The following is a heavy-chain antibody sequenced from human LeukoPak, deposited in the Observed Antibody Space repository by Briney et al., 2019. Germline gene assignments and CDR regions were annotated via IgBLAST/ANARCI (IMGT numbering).Heavy chain of an antibody. D-gene: IGHD6-19*01. J-gene: IGHJ4*02. CDR2: ISGSGSTL. CDR3: ARAVAGPSGRFDY. V-gene: IGHV3-11*01. CDR1: GFTFSDYY. Sequence: GGSLRLSCAASGFTFSDYYMSWIRQAPGKGLEWVSYISGSGSTLYYADSVKGRSTISRDNAKNSLYLQMNSLRVEDTAVYYCARAVAGPSGRFDYWGQGTLVTVSS.